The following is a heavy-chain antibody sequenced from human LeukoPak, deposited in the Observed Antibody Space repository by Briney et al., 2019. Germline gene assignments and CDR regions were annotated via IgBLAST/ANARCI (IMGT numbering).Heavy chain of an antibody. D-gene: IGHD6-13*01. CDR2: IKQDGSEK. CDR3: AREGIPAADYYYYYMDV. J-gene: IGHJ6*03. V-gene: IGHV3-7*01. CDR1: GFTFSSYW. Sequence: GGSLRLSCAASGFTFSSYWMSWVRQAPGKGLEWVANIKQDGSEKYYVDSVKGRFTISRDNAKNSLYLQMNSLRAEDTAVYYCAREGIPAADYYYYYMDVWGKRTTVTVSS.